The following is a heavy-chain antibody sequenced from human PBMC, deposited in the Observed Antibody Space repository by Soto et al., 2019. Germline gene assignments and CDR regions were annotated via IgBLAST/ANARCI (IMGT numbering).Heavy chain of an antibody. D-gene: IGHD6-6*01. CDR1: GYRFTSYW. CDR2: IYPGDSDT. CDR3: ARQEQLVRNYYDYYGMDV. J-gene: IGHJ6*02. V-gene: IGHV5-51*01. Sequence: PGASLKISCKGSGYRFTSYWIGWVRQMPGKGLEWMGIIYPGDSDTRYSPSFQGQVTITADKSISTAYLQWSSLKASDTAMYYCARQEQLVRNYYDYYGMDVWGQGTTVTVS.